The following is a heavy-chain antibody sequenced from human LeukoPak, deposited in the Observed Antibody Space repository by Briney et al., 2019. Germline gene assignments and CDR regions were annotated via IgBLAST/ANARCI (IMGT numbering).Heavy chain of an antibody. CDR2: ISGSGGST. CDR1: GFTFSSYS. CDR3: AKVDVDTASFDY. V-gene: IGHV3-23*01. J-gene: IGHJ4*02. D-gene: IGHD5-18*01. Sequence: RPGGSLRLSCAASGFTFSSYSMSWVRQAPGKGLEWVSAISGSGGSTYYADSVKGRFTISRDNSKNTLYLQMNSLRAEDTAVYYCAKVDVDTASFDYWGQGTLVTVSS.